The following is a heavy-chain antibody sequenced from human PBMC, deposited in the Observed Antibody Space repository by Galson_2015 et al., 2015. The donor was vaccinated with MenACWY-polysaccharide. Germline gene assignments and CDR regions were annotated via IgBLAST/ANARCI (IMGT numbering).Heavy chain of an antibody. J-gene: IGHJ4*02. CDR3: ASPYCSGGSCYPYYFDY. V-gene: IGHV3-21*01. CDR1: GFTFSSYS. CDR2: ISSSSSYI. D-gene: IGHD2-15*01. Sequence: SLRLSCAASGFTFSSYSMNWVRRAPGKGLEWVSSISSSSSYIYYADSVKGRFTISRDNAKNSLYLQMNSLRAEDTAVYYCASPYCSGGSCYPYYFDYWGQGTLVTVSS.